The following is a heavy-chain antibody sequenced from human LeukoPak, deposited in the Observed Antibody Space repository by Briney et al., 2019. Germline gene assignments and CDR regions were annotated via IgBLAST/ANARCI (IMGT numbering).Heavy chain of an antibody. CDR3: ARAGSYCSSTSCYYRGRYYYYGMDV. CDR1: GFTFSSYA. J-gene: IGHJ6*02. V-gene: IGHV3-30-3*01. D-gene: IGHD2-2*01. CDR2: ISYDGSNK. Sequence: GGSLRLSCAASGFTFSSYAMHWVRQAPGKGLEWVAVISYDGSNKYYADSVKGRFTISRDNSKNTLYLQMNSLRAEDTAVYYCARAGSYCSSTSCYYRGRYYYYGMDVWGQGTTVTVSS.